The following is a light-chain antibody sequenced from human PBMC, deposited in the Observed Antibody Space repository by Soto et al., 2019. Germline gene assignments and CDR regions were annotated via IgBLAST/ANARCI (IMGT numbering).Light chain of an antibody. CDR1: RTVXTR. J-gene: IGKJ1*01. CDR3: HQRQSGPRT. CDR2: PAS. V-gene: IGKV3-11*01. Sequence: DIVFTKSPATLSSFPGDRGTRPCRASRTVXTRFVWYQHKPGQAPRLLXYPASNRAAGVPARLSGSGSGTDFTLTISDVDPEDFAVYYCHQRQSGPRTFGQGTKVDIK.